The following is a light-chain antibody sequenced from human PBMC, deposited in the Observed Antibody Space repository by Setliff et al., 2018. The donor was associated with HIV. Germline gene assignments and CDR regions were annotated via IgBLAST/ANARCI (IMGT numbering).Light chain of an antibody. V-gene: IGLV2-8*01. J-gene: IGLJ1*01. CDR3: CSYAGASIQYI. CDR1: SSDVGGYKF. Sequence: QSVLTQPPSASGSPGQSVTISCTGTSSDVGGYKFVSWYQQHPGKAPKLIISEVSKRPSGVPDRFSGSKSGNTASLTVSGLQAEGEAEYYCCSYAGASIQYIFGVGTKVTVL. CDR2: EVS.